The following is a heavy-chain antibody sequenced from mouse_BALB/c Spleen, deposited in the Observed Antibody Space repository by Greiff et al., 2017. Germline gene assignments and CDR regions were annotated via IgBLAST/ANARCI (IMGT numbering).Heavy chain of an antibody. J-gene: IGHJ2*01. CDR2: INPSSGYT. D-gene: IGHD2-3*01. Sequence: AQLQQSAAELARPGASVKMSCKASGYTFTRYTMHRVKQRPGQGLEWIGYINPSSGYTEYNQKFKDKTTLTADKSSSIAYMQLSSLTSEGSAVYYCARRSDSPYECWGGGSTLTVSS. V-gene: IGHV1-4*02. CDR1: GYTFTRYT. CDR3: ARRSDSPYEC.